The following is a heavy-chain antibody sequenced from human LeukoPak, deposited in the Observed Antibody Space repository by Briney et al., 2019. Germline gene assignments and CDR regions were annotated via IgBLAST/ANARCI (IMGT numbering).Heavy chain of an antibody. Sequence: PGGSLRLSCAASGFTVSSNYMSWVRQAPGKGLEWVSVIYSGSSTYYADSVKGRFTISRDNSKNTLYLQMNSLRAEDTAVYYCARDRHGDYVGPLDYWGQGTLVTVSS. CDR1: GFTVSSNY. CDR3: ARDRHGDYVGPLDY. D-gene: IGHD4-17*01. CDR2: IYSGSST. J-gene: IGHJ4*02. V-gene: IGHV3-53*01.